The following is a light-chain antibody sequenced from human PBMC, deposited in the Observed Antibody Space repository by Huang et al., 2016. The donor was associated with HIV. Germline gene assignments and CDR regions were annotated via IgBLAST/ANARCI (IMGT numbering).Light chain of an antibody. CDR1: EYVSSRY. CDR3: QQYGSSPRNT. CDR2: GGS. V-gene: IGKV3-20*01. J-gene: IGKJ2*01. Sequence: EIVLTQSPGSLSLSQGERATLSCRASEYVSSRYLAWYQQKPGQAPRLLSYGGSSRATGIPDRFSGSGSGTDFTLTIGRLEPEDFAVYYCQQYGSSPRNTFGPGTKLEIK.